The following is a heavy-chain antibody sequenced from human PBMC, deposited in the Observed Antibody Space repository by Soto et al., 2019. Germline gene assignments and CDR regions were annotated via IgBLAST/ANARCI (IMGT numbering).Heavy chain of an antibody. J-gene: IGHJ6*02. CDR2: INPNSGGT. Sequence: GASVKVSCKASGYTFTDYFLHWVRQAPGQGLEWMGWINPNSGGTNFAQKFQGRVTMTRDTSIGTAYMELSRLRSDDTAVFYCARSPDPETPVSNYYYGMDVWGQGTTVTVS. V-gene: IGHV1-2*02. CDR1: GYTFTDYF. D-gene: IGHD2-15*01. CDR3: ARSPDPETPVSNYYYGMDV.